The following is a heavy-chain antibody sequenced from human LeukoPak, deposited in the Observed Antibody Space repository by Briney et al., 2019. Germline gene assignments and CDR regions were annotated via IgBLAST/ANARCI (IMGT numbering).Heavy chain of an antibody. J-gene: IGHJ4*02. CDR1: GFTFNNYW. CDR2: ISGSGGGT. V-gene: IGHV3-23*01. Sequence: GGSLRLSCAVSGFTFNNYWMTWVRQAPGKGLEWVSGISGSGGGTYYADSVKGRFIISRDNSKNTLYLQMNTLRAEDTAVYYCARGLGSTGRYYFDYWGQGTLVTVSS. D-gene: IGHD1-14*01. CDR3: ARGLGSTGRYYFDY.